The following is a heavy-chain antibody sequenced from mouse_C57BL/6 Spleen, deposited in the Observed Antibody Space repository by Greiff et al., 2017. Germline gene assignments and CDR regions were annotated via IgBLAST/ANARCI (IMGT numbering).Heavy chain of an antibody. D-gene: IGHD2-5*01. CDR2: IDPSDSYT. J-gene: IGHJ2*01. CDR1: GYTFTSYW. Sequence: QVQLQQSGAELVMPGASVKLSCTASGYTFTSYWMHWVKQRPGQGLEWIGEIDPSDSYTNYNQKFKGKSTLTVDKSSSTAYMQLSSLTSEDSAVYYCARSSNYEYYFDYWGQGTTLTVSS. CDR3: ARSSNYEYYFDY. V-gene: IGHV1-69*01.